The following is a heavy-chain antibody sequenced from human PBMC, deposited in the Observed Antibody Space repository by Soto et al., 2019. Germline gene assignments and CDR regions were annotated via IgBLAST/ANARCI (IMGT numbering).Heavy chain of an antibody. Sequence: GGSLRLSCAASGFTFSSYGMHWVRQAPGKGLEWVAVIWYDGSNKYYADSVKGRFTISRDNSKNTLYLQMNSLRAEDTAVYYCVRPARITMVRGVIIPYFDYWGQGTLVTVSS. CDR1: GFTFSSYG. CDR3: VRPARITMVRGVIIPYFDY. CDR2: IWYDGSNK. J-gene: IGHJ4*02. D-gene: IGHD3-10*01. V-gene: IGHV3-33*01.